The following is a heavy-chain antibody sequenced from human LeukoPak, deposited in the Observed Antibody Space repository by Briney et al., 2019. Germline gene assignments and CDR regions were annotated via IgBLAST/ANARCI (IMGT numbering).Heavy chain of an antibody. V-gene: IGHV4-59*12. CDR1: GGSISSYY. J-gene: IGHJ4*02. CDR2: IYYSGST. Sequence: SETLSLTCTVSGGSISSYYWSWIRQPPGKGLEWIGYIYYSGSTNYNPSLKSRVTISVDTSKNQFPLKLSSVTAADTAVYYCAREDDSSGYYYYLDYWGQGTLVTVSS. D-gene: IGHD3-22*01. CDR3: AREDDSSGYYYYLDY.